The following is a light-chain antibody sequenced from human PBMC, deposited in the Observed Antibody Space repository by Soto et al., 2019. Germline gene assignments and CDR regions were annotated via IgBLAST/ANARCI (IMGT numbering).Light chain of an antibody. J-gene: IGKJ1*01. V-gene: IGKV1-39*01. CDR3: QQSYSTLWT. CDR1: QSISSY. Sequence: DIQMTQSPSSLSASVGDRVTTTCRASQSISSYLNWYQQKPGKAPKLLIYAASSLQSGVPSRFSGSGSGTDFTLTISSLQPEDFATYYCQQSYSTLWTFGQGTKVDI. CDR2: AAS.